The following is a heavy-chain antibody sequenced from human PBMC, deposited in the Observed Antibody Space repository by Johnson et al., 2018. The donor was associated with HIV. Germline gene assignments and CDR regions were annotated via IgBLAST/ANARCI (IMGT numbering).Heavy chain of an antibody. V-gene: IGHV3-30*14. CDR1: GFTFSSYA. CDR3: ARGTIIMFRGVIGFDL. Sequence: QMQLVESGGGVVQPGRSLRLSCAASGFTFSSYAMHWVRQAPGKGLEWVSVIFTVGDVYYGDSVKGRFTISGDTSKNTLHLEMNSLRAEDTAMYYCARGTIIMFRGVIGFDLWGPGTLVTGSS. J-gene: IGHJ3*01. D-gene: IGHD3-10*01. CDR2: IFTVGDV.